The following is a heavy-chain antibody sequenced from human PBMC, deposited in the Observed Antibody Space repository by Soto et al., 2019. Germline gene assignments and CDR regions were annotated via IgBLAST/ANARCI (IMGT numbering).Heavy chain of an antibody. J-gene: IGHJ3*02. CDR3: ARFRVPI. D-gene: IGHD3-3*01. V-gene: IGHV3-74*01. Sequence: GGSLRLSCAASGFTFSSYSMHWVRQAPGKGLVWVSRINPDGSSTSYADSVEGRFTISRDNAKNTLYLQMNSLRAEDTALYYCARFRVPIWGQGTMVTVSS. CDR2: INPDGSST. CDR1: GFTFSSYS.